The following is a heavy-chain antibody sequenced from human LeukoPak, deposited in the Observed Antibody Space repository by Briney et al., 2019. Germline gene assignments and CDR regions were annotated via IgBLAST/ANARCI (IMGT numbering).Heavy chain of an antibody. CDR1: GFTLSGYN. Sequence: HPGGSLRLSCAASGFTLSGYNIHWVRQAPGQGLEWVAVISSDGHHKYYRDSVEGRFSISRDLSKNTLYLQMSGLRAEDTAVYYCARDAEPYYFDSAGPLFDHWGQGTLVTVSS. CDR2: ISSDGHHK. D-gene: IGHD3-22*01. J-gene: IGHJ4*02. CDR3: ARDAEPYYFDSAGPLFDH. V-gene: IGHV3-30*04.